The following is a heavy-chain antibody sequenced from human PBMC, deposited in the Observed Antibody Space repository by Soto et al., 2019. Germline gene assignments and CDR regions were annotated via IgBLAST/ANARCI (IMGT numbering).Heavy chain of an antibody. V-gene: IGHV3-23*01. CDR3: IAEERIVVVIE. CDR1: GFTFSSYA. CDR2: ISGSGGST. Sequence: EVQLLESGGGLVQPGGSLRLSCAASGFTFSSYAMSWVRQAPGKGLEWVSTISGSGGSTYYADSVKGRFTISRDNSKNTLYLQMNSLRAEDTAVYYCIAEERIVVVIEWGQGTLVTVSS. D-gene: IGHD3-22*01. J-gene: IGHJ4*02.